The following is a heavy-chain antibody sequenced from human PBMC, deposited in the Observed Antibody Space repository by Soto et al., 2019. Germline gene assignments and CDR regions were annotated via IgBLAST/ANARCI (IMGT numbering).Heavy chain of an antibody. CDR1: GFIISSHA. CDR3: AKYYYGSGSIRAFDI. D-gene: IGHD3-10*01. CDR2: IVGSGDNT. J-gene: IGHJ3*02. Sequence: GGSLRLSCAVSGFIISSHAMHWVRQAPGKGLEWVSSIVGSGDNTYYADSVKGRFTISRDNSKTTLYLQMNSLRAEDTAVYYCAKYYYGSGSIRAFDIWGQGTMVTVSS. V-gene: IGHV3-23*01.